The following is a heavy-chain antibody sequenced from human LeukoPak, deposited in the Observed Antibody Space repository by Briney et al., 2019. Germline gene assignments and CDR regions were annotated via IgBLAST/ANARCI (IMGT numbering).Heavy chain of an antibody. CDR1: GFTFSSYG. V-gene: IGHV3-33*01. CDR2: IWYDSSNK. Sequence: GGSLRLSCAASGFTFSSYGMHWVRQAPGKGLEWVAVIWYDSSNKYYADSVKGRFTISRDISKNTLYLQMNSLRAEDTAVYYCASLRFSVVWGQGTTVTVSS. D-gene: IGHD3-3*01. J-gene: IGHJ6*02. CDR3: ASLRFSVV.